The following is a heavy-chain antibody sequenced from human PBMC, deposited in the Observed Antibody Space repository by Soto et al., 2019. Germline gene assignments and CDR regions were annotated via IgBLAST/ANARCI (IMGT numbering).Heavy chain of an antibody. CDR1: GGSISSGGYY. CDR2: IYYSGST. CDR3: ARGDCTNGVCSFDY. V-gene: IGHV4-31*03. Sequence: SETLSLTCTVSGGSISSGGYYWSWIRQHPGKGLEWIGYIYYSGSTYYNPSLKSRVTISVDTSKNQFSLKLSSVTAADTAVYYCARGDCTNGVCSFDYWGQGTLVTVSS. J-gene: IGHJ4*02. D-gene: IGHD2-8*01.